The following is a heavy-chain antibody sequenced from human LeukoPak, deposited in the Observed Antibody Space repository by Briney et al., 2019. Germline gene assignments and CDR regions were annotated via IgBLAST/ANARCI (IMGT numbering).Heavy chain of an antibody. CDR2: INNNGGST. CDR1: GFTFSSYA. J-gene: IGHJ4*02. V-gene: IGHV3-64*04. CDR3: ARVDSRTAQFDY. D-gene: IGHD6-13*01. Sequence: GGSLRLSCLASGFTFSSYAMHWVRQAPGKGLEYVATINNNGGSTYYADSVKGRFTISRDNSKNTLYLQMNSLRAEDTAVYHCARVDSRTAQFDYWGQGTLVTVSS.